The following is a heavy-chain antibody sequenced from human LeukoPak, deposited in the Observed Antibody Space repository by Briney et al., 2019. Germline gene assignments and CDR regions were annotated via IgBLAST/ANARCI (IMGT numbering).Heavy chain of an antibody. CDR2: IYYSGST. J-gene: IGHJ5*02. CDR1: GGSISSGGYY. V-gene: IGHV4-31*03. D-gene: IGHD6-13*01. CDR3: ARVSRVRAAGP. Sequence: PSQTLSLTCTVSGGSISSGGYYWGWLRQHPGKGLEWVGYIYYSGSTYNNPSLKSRVTISVDTSKNQFSLKLSSVTAADTAVYYCARVSRVRAAGPWGQGTLVTVSS.